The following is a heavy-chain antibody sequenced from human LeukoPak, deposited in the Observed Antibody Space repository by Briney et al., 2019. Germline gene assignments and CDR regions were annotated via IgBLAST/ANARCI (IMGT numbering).Heavy chain of an antibody. CDR1: GGSISSGGYY. V-gene: IGHV4-30-2*01. CDR3: ARGELKQLVS. J-gene: IGHJ4*02. Sequence: PSETLSLTCTVSGGSISSGGYYWSWIRQPPGKGLEWVGYIYHSGSTYYNPSLKSRVTISVDRSKNQFSLKLSSVTAADTAVYYCARGELKQLVSWGQGTLVTVSS. D-gene: IGHD6-6*01. CDR2: IYHSGST.